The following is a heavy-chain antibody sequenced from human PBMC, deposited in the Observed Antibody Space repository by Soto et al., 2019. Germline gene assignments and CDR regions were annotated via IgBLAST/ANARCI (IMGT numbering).Heavy chain of an antibody. D-gene: IGHD2-2*01. Sequence: SGPTLVKPTQTLTLTCTFSGFSLSTSGVGVGWIRQPPGKALEWLALIYWDDDQRYSPSLKSRLTITKDTSKNQVVLSMTNMDPVDTATYYCAHRAGAPPAMRGSFGYWGQGTLVTVSS. CDR1: GFSLSTSGVG. CDR3: AHRAGAPPAMRGSFGY. J-gene: IGHJ4*02. CDR2: IYWDDDQ. V-gene: IGHV2-5*02.